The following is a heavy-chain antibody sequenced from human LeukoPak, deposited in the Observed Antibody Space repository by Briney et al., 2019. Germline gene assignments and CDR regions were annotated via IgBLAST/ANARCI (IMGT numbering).Heavy chain of an antibody. Sequence: GGSLRLSFAASGFTFTSYGMSWVRQAPGKGLEWVSGISGSGGSTYYADSVKGRFTISRDNSKNTLYLQMNSLRAEDTAVYYCASKTAAGTWFDPWGQGTLVTVSS. CDR2: ISGSGGST. J-gene: IGHJ5*02. CDR1: GFTFTSYG. D-gene: IGHD6-13*01. V-gene: IGHV3-23*01. CDR3: ASKTAAGTWFDP.